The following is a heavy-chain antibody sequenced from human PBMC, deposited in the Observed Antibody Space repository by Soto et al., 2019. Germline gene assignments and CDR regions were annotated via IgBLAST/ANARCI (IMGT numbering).Heavy chain of an antibody. D-gene: IGHD1-26*01. CDR2: IIPIFGTA. CDR3: ARDLIPPYASGSYYHDAFDS. Sequence: QVQLVQSGAEVKKPGSSVKVSCKASGGTFSSYAISWVRQAPGQGLEWMGGIIPIFGTANYAQKFQGRVTITADESTSTAYMELSSLRSEDTAVYYCARDLIPPYASGSYYHDAFDSWGQETMVTVSS. CDR1: GGTFSSYA. V-gene: IGHV1-69*01. J-gene: IGHJ3*02.